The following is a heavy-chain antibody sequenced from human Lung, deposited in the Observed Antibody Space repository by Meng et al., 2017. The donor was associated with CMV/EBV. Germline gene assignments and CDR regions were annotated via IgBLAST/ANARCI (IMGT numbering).Heavy chain of an antibody. Sequence: EVQLLESGGSLVQPGGSLRLSCAASGFSFSNYAMTWVRQAPGRGLEWVSTISGRGDDTYYADSGKGRFTISRDNSKNTLYLQMNSLRAEDTAIHYCARLTPTYSSATFDYWGPGTLVTVSS. CDR3: ARLTPTYSSATFDY. D-gene: IGHD2/OR15-2a*01. CDR2: ISGRGDDT. CDR1: GFSFSNYA. J-gene: IGHJ4*02. V-gene: IGHV3-23*01.